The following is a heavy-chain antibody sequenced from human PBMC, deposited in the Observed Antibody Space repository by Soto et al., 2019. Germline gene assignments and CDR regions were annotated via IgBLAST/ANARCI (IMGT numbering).Heavy chain of an antibody. Sequence: QVQLVQSGAEVKKPGSSVKVSCKASGGTFSSYAISWVRQAPGQGLEWMGGIIPIFGTANYAQKFQGRVTITADESTSTAYMELSRLRSEDTAVYYCATTHIVLVPAAYYYGMDVWGQGTTVTVSS. CDR1: GGTFSSYA. D-gene: IGHD2-2*01. J-gene: IGHJ6*02. CDR2: IIPIFGTA. V-gene: IGHV1-69*12. CDR3: ATTHIVLVPAAYYYGMDV.